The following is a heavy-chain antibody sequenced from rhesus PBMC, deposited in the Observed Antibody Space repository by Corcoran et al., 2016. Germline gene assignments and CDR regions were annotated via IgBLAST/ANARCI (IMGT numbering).Heavy chain of an antibody. Sequence: QVKLQQLGEGLMKPSETLSLTCAVYGGSITGHSWSWIRQPPGKGLEWIGDIDGKTANTKYNPSLKRRVTISKDTPKNQFSLKLKSVTAADSAVYYCATDYIHWGQGVLVTVSS. V-gene: IGHV4S16*01. J-gene: IGHJ4*01. D-gene: IGHD3-3*01. CDR2: IDGKTANT. CDR1: GGSITGHS. CDR3: ATDYIH.